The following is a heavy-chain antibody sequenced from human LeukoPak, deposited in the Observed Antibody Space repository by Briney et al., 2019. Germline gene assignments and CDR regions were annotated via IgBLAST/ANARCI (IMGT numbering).Heavy chain of an antibody. J-gene: IGHJ4*02. D-gene: IGHD4-17*01. Sequence: PSETLSLTCAVSGGSISSSSYYWGWIRQPPGKGLEWLGSIYYSGSTYYNPSLKSRVTISVDTSKNQFSLKLNSVTAADTAVYYCARDLRGYGDYVDYWGQGTLVTVSS. V-gene: IGHV4-39*07. CDR3: ARDLRGYGDYVDY. CDR2: IYYSGST. CDR1: GGSISSSSYY.